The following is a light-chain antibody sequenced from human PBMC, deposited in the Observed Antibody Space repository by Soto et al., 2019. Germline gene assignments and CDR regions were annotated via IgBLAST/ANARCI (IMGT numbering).Light chain of an antibody. CDR1: QSVSSN. Sequence: EIVMTQSPATLSVSPGGRATLSCIASQSVSSNLAWYRQKPGQAPRLLICGASTRATGIRARFSGSGSGTEFTLTISSLQSEDFAVYYCQQYNNWPPEGTFGQGTKVEIK. J-gene: IGKJ1*01. V-gene: IGKV3-15*01. CDR3: QQYNNWPPEGT. CDR2: GAS.